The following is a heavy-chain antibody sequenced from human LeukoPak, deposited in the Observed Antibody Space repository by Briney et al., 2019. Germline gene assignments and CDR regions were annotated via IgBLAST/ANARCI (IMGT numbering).Heavy chain of an antibody. D-gene: IGHD1-26*01. V-gene: IGHV3-48*03. CDR3: ARDLLRELRDY. CDR1: GFTFSSYE. CDR2: NSSSGSTI. Sequence: GGSLRLSCAASGFTFSSYEMNWVRQAPGKGLEWVSYNSSSGSTIYYADSVKGRFTISRDNAKNSLYLQMNSLRAEDTAVYYCARDLLRELRDYWGQGTLVTVSS. J-gene: IGHJ4*02.